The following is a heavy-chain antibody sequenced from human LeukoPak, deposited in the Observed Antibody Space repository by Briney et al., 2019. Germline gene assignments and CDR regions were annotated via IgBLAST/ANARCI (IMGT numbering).Heavy chain of an antibody. D-gene: IGHD3-3*01. Sequence: GGSLRLSCAASGFTFSSYAMHWVRQAPGKGLEWVANIKQDGSEKYYVDSVKGRFTISRDNAKNSLYLQMNSLRAEDTAVYYCARGDFWSGPYFDYWGQGTLVTVSS. V-gene: IGHV3-7*01. CDR3: ARGDFWSGPYFDY. CDR1: GFTFSSYA. J-gene: IGHJ4*02. CDR2: IKQDGSEK.